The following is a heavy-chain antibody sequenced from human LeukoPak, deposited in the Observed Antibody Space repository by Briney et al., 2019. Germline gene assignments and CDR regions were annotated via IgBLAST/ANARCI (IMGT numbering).Heavy chain of an antibody. CDR1: GYTFTSYD. CDR3: ARGRVVVNHYYYYHMDV. J-gene: IGHJ6*03. CDR2: MNPNSGNT. D-gene: IGHD3-22*01. V-gene: IGHV1-8*03. Sequence: ASVRVSCKASGYTFTSYDINWVRQATGQGLEWMGWMNPNSGNTGYAQKFQGRVTITRNTSISTAYMELSSLRSEDTAVYYCARGRVVVNHYYYYHMDVWGKGTTVTVSS.